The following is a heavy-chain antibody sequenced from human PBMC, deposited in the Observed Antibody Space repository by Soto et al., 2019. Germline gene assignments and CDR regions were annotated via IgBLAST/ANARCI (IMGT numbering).Heavy chain of an antibody. CDR3: AKGTYDYDSSGPFGAFDI. J-gene: IGHJ3*02. CDR2: ISYDGSNK. CDR1: GFTFSSYG. V-gene: IGHV3-30*18. D-gene: IGHD3-22*01. Sequence: GGSLRLSCAASGFTFSSYGMHWVRQAPGKGLEWVAVISYDGSNKYYADSVKGRFTISRDNSKNTLYLQMNSLRAEDTAVYYCAKGTYDYDSSGPFGAFDIWGQGTRVTVSS.